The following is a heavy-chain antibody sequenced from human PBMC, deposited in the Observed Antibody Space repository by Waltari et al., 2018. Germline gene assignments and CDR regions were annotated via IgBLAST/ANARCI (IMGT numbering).Heavy chain of an antibody. CDR1: GYTFTSYG. Sequence: QVQLVQSGAEVKKPGASVQVSCKASGYTFTSYGISWVRQAPGQGLEWMGWISAYNGNTNYAQKLQGRVTMTTDTSTSTAYMELRSLRSDDTAVYYCARDLIQLELRPGLFDYWGQGTLVTVSS. V-gene: IGHV1-18*01. CDR2: ISAYNGNT. J-gene: IGHJ4*02. CDR3: ARDLIQLELRPGLFDY. D-gene: IGHD1-7*01.